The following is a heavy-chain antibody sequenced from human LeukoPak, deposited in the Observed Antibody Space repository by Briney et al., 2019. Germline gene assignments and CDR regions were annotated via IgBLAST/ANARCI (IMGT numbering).Heavy chain of an antibody. J-gene: IGHJ4*02. CDR1: GGSISSGGYS. Sequence: SQTLSLTCAVSGGSISSGGYSWSWIRQPPGKGLGWIGYIYHSGSTYYNPSLKSRVTISVDRSKNQFSLKLSSVTAADTAVYYCARGITYYYGSGSPYFDYWGQGTLVTVSS. V-gene: IGHV4-30-2*01. CDR3: ARGITYYYGSGSPYFDY. D-gene: IGHD3-10*01. CDR2: IYHSGST.